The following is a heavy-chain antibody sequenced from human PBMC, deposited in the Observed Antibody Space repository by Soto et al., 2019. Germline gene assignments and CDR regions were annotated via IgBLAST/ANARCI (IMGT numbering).Heavy chain of an antibody. J-gene: IGHJ4*02. CDR1: GFTFSSYG. CDR2: IWYDGSNK. V-gene: IGHV3-33*01. D-gene: IGHD2-21*02. Sequence: GGSLRLSCAASGFTFSSYGMHWVRQAPGKGLEWVAVIWYDGSNKYYADSVKGRFTISRDNSKNTLYLQMNSLRAEDTAVYYCARDNGLGGNSPDYWGQGTLVTVSS. CDR3: ARDNGLGGNSPDY.